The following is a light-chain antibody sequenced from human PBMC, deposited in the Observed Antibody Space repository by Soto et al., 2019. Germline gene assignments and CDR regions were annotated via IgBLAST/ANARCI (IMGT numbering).Light chain of an antibody. CDR1: SIGSDS. CDR2: DDS. V-gene: IGLV3-21*02. CDR3: QVWDGSSDHYV. J-gene: IGLJ1*01. Sequence: SYELTQPPSVSVAPGQTARITCGGDSIGSDSVHWYQQRPGQAPLLVVYDDSDRPSGIPERFSGFSYGNTATLTISRVEAGDEADYYCQVWDGSSDHYVFGTGTRSPS.